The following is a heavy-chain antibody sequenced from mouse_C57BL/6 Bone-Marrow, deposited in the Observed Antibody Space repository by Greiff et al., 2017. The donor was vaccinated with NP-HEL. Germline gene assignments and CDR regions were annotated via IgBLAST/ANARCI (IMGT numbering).Heavy chain of an antibody. V-gene: IGHV1-81*01. CDR1: GYTFTSYG. Sequence: QVHVKQSGAELARPGASVKLSCKASGYTFTSYGISWVKQRTGQGLEWIGEIYPRGGNTYYNEKFKGKATLTADKASSTAYMELRSLTSEDSAVYFCGRYGYDVGAMDYWGQGTSVTVSS. CDR3: GRYGYDVGAMDY. J-gene: IGHJ4*01. CDR2: IYPRGGNT. D-gene: IGHD2-2*01.